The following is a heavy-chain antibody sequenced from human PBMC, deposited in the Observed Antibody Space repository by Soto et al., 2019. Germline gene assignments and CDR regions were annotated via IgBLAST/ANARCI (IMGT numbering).Heavy chain of an antibody. D-gene: IGHD3-16*01. CDR2: IDTSGTT. Sequence: QVQVQESGPGLVKPSETLSLTCTVSGGSISSYYCSWIRQSAGKGLEWIGRIDTSGTTNYNPSLKSRVTMSVDASKSQFSLNLSSVTAEDTAVYYCARGPRGYVYYHGMDVWGQGTTVTVSS. J-gene: IGHJ6*02. CDR3: ARGPRGYVYYHGMDV. V-gene: IGHV4-4*07. CDR1: GGSISSYY.